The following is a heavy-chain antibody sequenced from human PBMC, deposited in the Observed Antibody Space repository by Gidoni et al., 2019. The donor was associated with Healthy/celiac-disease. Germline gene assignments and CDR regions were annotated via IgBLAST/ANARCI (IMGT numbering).Heavy chain of an antibody. D-gene: IGHD5-12*01. J-gene: IGHJ6*03. Sequence: VQLQESGPGLVKPSGTLSLTCAVSGGSISSSNWWSWVRQPPGKGLVWIGEIYHSGSTNYNPSLKSRVTISVDKSKNQFSLKLSSVAAADTAVYYCARANIVATDYYYYYYMDVWGKGTTVTVSS. V-gene: IGHV4-4*02. CDR1: GGSISSSNW. CDR3: ARANIVATDYYYYYYMDV. CDR2: IYHSGST.